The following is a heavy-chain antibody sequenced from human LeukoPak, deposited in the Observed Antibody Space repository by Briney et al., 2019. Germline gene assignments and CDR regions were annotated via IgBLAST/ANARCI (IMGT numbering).Heavy chain of an antibody. D-gene: IGHD1-1*01. J-gene: IGHJ4*02. Sequence: GGSLRLSCAASGFTFSSYAMSWVRQAPGKGLEWVSDISGSGGSTYYADSVKGRFTISRDNSKNTLYLQMNSLRAEDTAVYYCAKGGVTPFNWNDVFDYWGQGTLVTVSS. CDR3: AKGGVTPFNWNDVFDY. CDR2: ISGSGGST. V-gene: IGHV3-23*01. CDR1: GFTFSSYA.